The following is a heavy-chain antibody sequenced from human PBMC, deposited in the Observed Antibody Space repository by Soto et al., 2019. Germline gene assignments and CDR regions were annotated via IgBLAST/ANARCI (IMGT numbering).Heavy chain of an antibody. J-gene: IGHJ4*02. V-gene: IGHV4-39*01. D-gene: IGHD2-15*01. CDR3: ARRLGYCSGGSCYPSDYFDY. Sequence: SETLSLTCTVSGGSISSSSYYWGWIRQPPGKGLEWIGSIYYSGSTYYNPSLKSRVTISVDTSKNQFSLKLSSVTAADTAVYYCARRLGYCSGGSCYPSDYFDYRGQGTLVTVSS. CDR2: IYYSGST. CDR1: GGSISSSSYY.